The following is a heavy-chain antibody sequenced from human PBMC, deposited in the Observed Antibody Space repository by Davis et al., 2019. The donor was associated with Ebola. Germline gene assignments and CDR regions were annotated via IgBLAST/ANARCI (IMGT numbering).Heavy chain of an antibody. CDR1: GFTVSSNY. J-gene: IGHJ4*02. Sequence: PGGSLRLSCAASGFTVSSNYMSWVRQAPGKGLEWVSVIYSGGSTYYADSVKGRFTISRDNAKNSLYLQMNSLRAEDTALYYCAKDIYADYDILTGYPDYWGQGTLVTVSS. D-gene: IGHD3-9*01. CDR3: AKDIYADYDILTGYPDY. CDR2: IYSGGST. V-gene: IGHV3-53*05.